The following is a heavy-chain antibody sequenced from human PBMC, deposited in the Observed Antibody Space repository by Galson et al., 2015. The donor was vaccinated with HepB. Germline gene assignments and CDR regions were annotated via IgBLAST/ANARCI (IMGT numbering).Heavy chain of an antibody. Sequence: SVKVSCKASGYTFTSYGIRWVRQAPGQGLEWMGWISAYNGNTNYAQKLQGRVTMTTDTSTSTAYMELRSLRSDDAAVYYCARYSSSGWYKLCDYWGQGTLVTVSS. CDR3: ARYSSSGWYKLCDY. J-gene: IGHJ4*02. D-gene: IGHD6-19*01. V-gene: IGHV1-18*04. CDR1: GYTFTSYG. CDR2: ISAYNGNT.